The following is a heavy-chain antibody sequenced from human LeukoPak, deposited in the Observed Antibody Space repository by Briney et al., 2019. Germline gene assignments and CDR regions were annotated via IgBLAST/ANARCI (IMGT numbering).Heavy chain of an antibody. CDR1: GGSISSYY. D-gene: IGHD4-17*01. J-gene: IGHJ4*02. CDR3: ARVPSDYGDRYFDY. V-gene: IGHV4-59*12. Sequence: PSETLSLTCTVSGGSISSYYWSWIRQPPGKGLEWIGYIYYSGSTYYNPSLKSRVTISVDTSKNHFSLKLRSVTAADTAVYYCARVPSDYGDRYFDYWGQGTLVTVSS. CDR2: IYYSGST.